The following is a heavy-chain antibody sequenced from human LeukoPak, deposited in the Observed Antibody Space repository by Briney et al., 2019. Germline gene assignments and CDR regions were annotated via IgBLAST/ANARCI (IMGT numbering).Heavy chain of an antibody. CDR3: ARESCSSTSCYRWGYFDY. D-gene: IGHD2-2*02. Sequence: SETLSLTCTVSGGSISSYYWSWIRQPPGKGLEWIGYIYYSGSTNYNPSLKSRVTISVDTSKNQFSLKLSSVTAADTAVYYCARESCSSTSCYRWGYFDYWGQGTLVTVSS. J-gene: IGHJ4*02. CDR2: IYYSGST. CDR1: GGSISSYY. V-gene: IGHV4-59*01.